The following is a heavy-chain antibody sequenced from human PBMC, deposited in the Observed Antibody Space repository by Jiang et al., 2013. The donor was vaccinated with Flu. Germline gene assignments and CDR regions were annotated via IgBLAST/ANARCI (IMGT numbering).Heavy chain of an antibody. CDR2: IDWDGDV. CDR3: ARSPEVAPLYYFDY. J-gene: IGHJ4*02. CDR1: GFSLRTSGMC. D-gene: IGHD5-12*01. V-gene: IGHV2-70*11. Sequence: KPTQTLTLTCTFSGFSLRTSGMCVSWIRQSPGRALEWLARIDWDGDVYYSTSLRPRLTISKDTSKNQVVLTMTKMDPADTATYFCARSPEVAPLYYFDYWGQGTLVTVSS.